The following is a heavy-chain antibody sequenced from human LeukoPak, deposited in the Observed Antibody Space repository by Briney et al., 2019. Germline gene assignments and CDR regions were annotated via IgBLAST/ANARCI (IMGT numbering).Heavy chain of an antibody. CDR1: GFTFSDYY. Sequence: PGGSLRLSCAASGFTFSDYYMSWIRQAPGKGLEWVSPIKGTGLTTYYADSVKGRFTISRDNAKNSLFLQMSSLRADDTAIYYCARAGELRYMDVWGKGTAVTVSS. J-gene: IGHJ6*03. CDR2: IKGTGLTT. D-gene: IGHD3-16*01. CDR3: ARAGELRYMDV. V-gene: IGHV3-11*04.